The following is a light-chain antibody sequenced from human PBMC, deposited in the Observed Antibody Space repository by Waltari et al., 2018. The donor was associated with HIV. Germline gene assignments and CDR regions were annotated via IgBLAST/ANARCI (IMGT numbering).Light chain of an antibody. CDR3: QQVNMPFT. CDR2: AAS. V-gene: IGKV1-9*01. CDR1: PGISTY. Sequence: DLQLTQSPSFLSASVGDRVTVTCRAGPGISTYLAWYQQKPGKAPKLLIYAASTLQTGVPSRFSGSGSGTEFTLTISSLQPEDVATYYCQQVNMPFTFGPGTKVDIK. J-gene: IGKJ3*01.